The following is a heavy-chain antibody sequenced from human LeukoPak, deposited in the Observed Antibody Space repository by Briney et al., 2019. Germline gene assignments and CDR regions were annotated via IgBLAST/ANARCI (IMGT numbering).Heavy chain of an antibody. V-gene: IGHV4-34*01. CDR1: GVSFSGYY. J-gene: IGHJ6*01. Sequence: SETLSLTCAVYGVSFSGYYWSWIRQPPGKGLEWIGEINHSGSTNYNPSLKSRVTISVDTSKNQFSLKLSSVTAADTAVYYCARGGIGKVVVAATRGIYYYYYGMDVWGQGTTVTVSS. CDR3: ARGGIGKVVVAATRGIYYYYYGMDV. CDR2: INHSGST. D-gene: IGHD2-15*01.